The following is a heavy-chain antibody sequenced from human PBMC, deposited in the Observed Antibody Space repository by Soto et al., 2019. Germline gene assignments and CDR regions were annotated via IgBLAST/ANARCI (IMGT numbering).Heavy chain of an antibody. D-gene: IGHD5-12*01. V-gene: IGHV4-59*08. CDR1: GDSISSYS. J-gene: IGHJ6*02. Sequence: SETLSLTCTVSGDSISSYSWSWIRQPPGKGLEWIGNIHYNGNTKYSPSLKSRVTMSVDTSKNHFSLKLSSVTAADTAVYYCARVGFAWLRLPDYHYGMDVWGQGTTVTVSS. CDR2: IHYNGNT. CDR3: ARVGFAWLRLPDYHYGMDV.